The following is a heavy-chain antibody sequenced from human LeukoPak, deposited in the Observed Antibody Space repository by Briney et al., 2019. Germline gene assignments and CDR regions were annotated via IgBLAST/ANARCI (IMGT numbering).Heavy chain of an antibody. V-gene: IGHV4-30-4*01. CDR3: ARGPKYYYYYYGMDV. CDR1: GGSISSGDYY. J-gene: IGHJ6*02. Sequence: PSQTLSLTCTVSGGSISSGDYYWSWIHQPPGKGLEWIGYIYYSGSTNYNPSLKSRVTISVDTSKNQFSLKLSSVTAADTAVYYCARGPKYYYYYYGMDVWGQGTTVTVSS. CDR2: IYYSGST.